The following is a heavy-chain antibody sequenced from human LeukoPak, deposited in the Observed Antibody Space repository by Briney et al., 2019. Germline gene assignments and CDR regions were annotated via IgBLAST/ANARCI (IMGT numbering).Heavy chain of an antibody. J-gene: IGHJ5*02. D-gene: IGHD3-3*01. CDR1: GGSFSGYY. CDR2: INHSGST. V-gene: IGHV4-34*01. Sequence: ETLSLTCAVYGGSFSGYYWSWIRQPPGKGLEWIGEINHSGSTNYNPSLKSRVTISVDTSKNQFSLKLSSVTAADTAVYYCARGYPSGVVIPYNWFDPWGQGTLVTVSS. CDR3: ARGYPSGVVIPYNWFDP.